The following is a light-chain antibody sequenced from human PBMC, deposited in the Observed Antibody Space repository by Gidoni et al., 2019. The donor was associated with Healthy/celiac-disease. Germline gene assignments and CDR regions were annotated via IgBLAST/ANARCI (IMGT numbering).Light chain of an antibody. CDR2: EVS. J-gene: IGLJ3*02. V-gene: IGLV2-18*02. Sequence: QSALTQPPSVSGSPGQSVTISCTGTSSDVGSYNRVSWYQQPPGTAPKLMIYEVSKRPSGVPDRFSGSKSGNTASLTISVLQAEDVADYYCSSYTSSSTWVFGGGTKLT. CDR1: SSDVGSYNR. CDR3: SSYTSSSTWV.